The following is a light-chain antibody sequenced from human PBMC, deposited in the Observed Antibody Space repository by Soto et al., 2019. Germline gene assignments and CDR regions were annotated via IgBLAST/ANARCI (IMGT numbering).Light chain of an antibody. CDR2: DVN. CDR3: SSYAGSSNV. CDR1: SSDVGGYNY. J-gene: IGLJ1*01. V-gene: IGLV2-8*01. Sequence: QSALTQPPSASGSPGQSVAISCTGTSSDVGGYNYVSWYKQHPGKAPNIMIYDVNKRPSGVPDSFSGSKSGNTASLTVSGLQAEDEADYYCSSYAGSSNVFGTGTKITVL.